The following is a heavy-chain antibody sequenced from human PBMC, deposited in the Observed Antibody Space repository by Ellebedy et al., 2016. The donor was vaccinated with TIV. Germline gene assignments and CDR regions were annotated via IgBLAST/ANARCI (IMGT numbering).Heavy chain of an antibody. CDR1: GFTFSSYS. Sequence: GGSLRLXXAASGFTFSSYSMNWVRQAPGKGLEWVSYISSSSSTIYYADSVKGRFTISRDNAKNSLYLQMNSLRAEDTAVYYCARENAGFDYWGQGTLVTVSS. CDR3: ARENAGFDY. J-gene: IGHJ4*02. CDR2: ISSSSSTI. V-gene: IGHV3-48*04.